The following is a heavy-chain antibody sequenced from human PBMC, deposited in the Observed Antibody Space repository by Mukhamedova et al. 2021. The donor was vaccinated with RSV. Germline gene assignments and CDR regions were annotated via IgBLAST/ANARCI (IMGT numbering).Heavy chain of an antibody. CDR3: TRLVGSTGSEDY. J-gene: IGHJ4*01. V-gene: IGHV4-39*07. Sequence: IRQPPGKSLEWIGNIFYSGNTYYNPSLKSRATISIDTSKNQFFLKLTSVTAPDTAVYYFTRLVGSTGSEDYWGHGXLFTFSS. D-gene: IGHD1-26*01. CDR2: IFYSGNT.